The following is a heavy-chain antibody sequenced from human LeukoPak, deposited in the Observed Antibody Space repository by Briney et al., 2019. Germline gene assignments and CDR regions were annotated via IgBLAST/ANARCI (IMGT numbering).Heavy chain of an antibody. V-gene: IGHV1-8*01. D-gene: IGHD3-10*01. CDR3: ATAGRPGNYYYGMDV. Sequence: ASVKVSCKASGYTFTSYDINWGRQATGQGLEWMGWMNPNSGNTGYAQKFQGRVSMTRNTSISTAYMELSSLRSEDTAVYYCATAGRPGNYYYGMDVWGQGTTVTVSS. J-gene: IGHJ6*02. CDR1: GYTFTSYD. CDR2: MNPNSGNT.